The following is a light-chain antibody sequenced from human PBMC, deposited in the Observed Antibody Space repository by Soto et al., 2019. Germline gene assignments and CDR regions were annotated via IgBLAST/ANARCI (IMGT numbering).Light chain of an antibody. CDR1: QSVSFNY. CDR3: QQYGSSPYT. Sequence: EIVLTQSPGTLSLSPGERATLSCGASQSVSFNYLAWYQQKVGLAPRLLIYDASRRATGTPDRFSGSGSRTDFTLTISRLEPEDFAVYVCQQYGSSPYTFGQGTNLEIK. CDR2: DAS. J-gene: IGKJ2*01. V-gene: IGKV3D-20*01.